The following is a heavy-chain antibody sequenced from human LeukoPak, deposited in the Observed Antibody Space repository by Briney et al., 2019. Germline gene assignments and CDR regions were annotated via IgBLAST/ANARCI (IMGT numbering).Heavy chain of an antibody. CDR3: ARAAGPLAAPDF. CDR2: VYYSGST. V-gene: IGHV4-59*01. CDR1: GGSISSYY. J-gene: IGHJ4*02. D-gene: IGHD6-13*01. Sequence: SETLSLTCTVSGGSISSYYWSWIRQPPGKGLEWIGYVYYSGSTNYNPSLKSRVTISVDTSKNQFPLKLSSVTAADTAVYYCARAAGPLAAPDFWGQGTPVTVSS.